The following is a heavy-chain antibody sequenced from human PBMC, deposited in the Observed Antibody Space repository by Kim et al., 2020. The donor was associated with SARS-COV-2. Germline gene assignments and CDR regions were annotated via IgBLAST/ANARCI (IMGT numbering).Heavy chain of an antibody. CDR1: RDSMTNYF. CDR3: ARHGNPAYSDSWLDY. J-gene: IGHJ5*01. D-gene: IGHD2-21*01. CDR2: IYYTGRIT. Sequence: SETLSLTCSVSRDSMTNYFWTWIRQPPGKGLEWIGNIYYTGRITNYTPSLKSRVTISVDTSKNQFSLKMTSVTAADTAVYYCARHGNPAYSDSWLDYWG. V-gene: IGHV4-59*08.